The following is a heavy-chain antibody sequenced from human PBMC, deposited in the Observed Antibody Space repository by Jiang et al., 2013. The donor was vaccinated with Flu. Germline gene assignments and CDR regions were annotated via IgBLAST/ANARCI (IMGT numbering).Heavy chain of an antibody. J-gene: IGHJ3*01. D-gene: IGHD6-13*01. CDR1: GGSFSGYY. V-gene: IGHV4-34*01. CDR2: INHSGST. Sequence: LKPSETLSLTCAVYGGSFSGYYWSWIRQPPGKGLEWIGEINHSGSTNYNPSLKSRVTISVDTSKNQFSLKLSSVTAADTAVYYCARGMLGSSWYPFWGQGTMVTVSS. CDR3: ARGMLGSSWYPF.